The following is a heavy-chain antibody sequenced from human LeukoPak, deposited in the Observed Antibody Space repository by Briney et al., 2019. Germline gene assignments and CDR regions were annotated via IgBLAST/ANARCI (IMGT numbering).Heavy chain of an antibody. D-gene: IGHD3-9*01. J-gene: IGHJ4*02. CDR3: ARSPHILTGENFDY. CDR2: INSKSGGT. Sequence: ASVKVSCKASGYTFTGYYMHWVRQAPGQGLEWMGWINSKSGGTNYAQKFQGRVSMTRDTSINTAYMQLSRLRSDDTAVYYCARSPHILTGENFDYWGQGTLPTVSS. V-gene: IGHV1-2*02. CDR1: GYTFTGYY.